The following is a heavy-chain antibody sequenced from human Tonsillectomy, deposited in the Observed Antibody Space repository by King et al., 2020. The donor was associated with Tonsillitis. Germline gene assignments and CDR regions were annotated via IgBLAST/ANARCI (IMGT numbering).Heavy chain of an antibody. D-gene: IGHD3-16*02. CDR3: ARAKYYDYVWGSYHYFDY. CDR2: IYYSGYT. J-gene: IGHJ4*02. CDR1: DDSISSDY. V-gene: IGHV4-59*01. Sequence: MPLQESGPGLVKPSETLSLTCTVSDDSISSDYWNWIRQPPGKGLEWIGYIYYSGYTNYNPSLKSRVTISVDTSKNQFSLKLSSVTAADTAVYYCARAKYYDYVWGSYHYFDYWGQGTLVTVSS.